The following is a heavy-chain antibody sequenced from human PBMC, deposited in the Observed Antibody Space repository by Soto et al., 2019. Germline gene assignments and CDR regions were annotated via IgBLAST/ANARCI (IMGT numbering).Heavy chain of an antibody. D-gene: IGHD6-19*01. Sequence: TSETLSLTCVVYGGSLTGYYWSRIRQPPGRGLEWIGEINPTGSPKYNPSLMSRVTISVDTSKNQFSMKLSSVTAADTAVFYCARSREQWLVDAFDIWGQGTMVTVSS. V-gene: IGHV4-34*01. CDR1: GGSLTGYY. CDR3: ARSREQWLVDAFDI. J-gene: IGHJ3*02. CDR2: INPTGSP.